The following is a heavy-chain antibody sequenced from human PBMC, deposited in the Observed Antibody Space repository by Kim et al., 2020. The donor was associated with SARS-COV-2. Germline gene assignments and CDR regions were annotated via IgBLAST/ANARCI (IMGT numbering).Heavy chain of an antibody. CDR1: GGSISSYY. CDR3: ARCATTDKGIDY. Sequence: SETLSLTCTVSGGSISSYYWSWIRQPPGKGLEWIGYIYYSGSTNYNPSLKSRVTISVDTSKNQFSLKLSSVTAADTAVYYCARCATTDKGIDYWGQGTLVTVSS. CDR2: IYYSGST. D-gene: IGHD4-17*01. J-gene: IGHJ4*02. V-gene: IGHV4-59*01.